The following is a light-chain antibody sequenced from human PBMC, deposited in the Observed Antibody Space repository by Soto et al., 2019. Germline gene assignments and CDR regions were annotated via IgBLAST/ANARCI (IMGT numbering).Light chain of an antibody. CDR3: QLWDNKNDEVV. CDR2: NDN. Sequence: SYELTQPPSVPLAPGKTARITCGGTNIATYSVHCYRQKPGQAPVLVISNDNDRPSGIPDRFSGSNSGHTATLTIRRVEAGDEADYYCQLWDNKNDEVVFGGGTKLTVL. V-gene: IGLV3-21*04. J-gene: IGLJ3*02. CDR1: NIATYS.